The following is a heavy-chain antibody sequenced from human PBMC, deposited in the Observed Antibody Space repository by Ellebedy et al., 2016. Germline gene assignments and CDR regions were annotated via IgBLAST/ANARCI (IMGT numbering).Heavy chain of an antibody. D-gene: IGHD3-3*01. CDR1: GYTFTSYY. Sequence: ASVKVSXKASGYTFTSYYMHWVRQAPGQGLEWMGIINPSGGSTSYAQKFQGRVTMTRDTSTSTVYMELSSLRSEDTAVYYCARCLTIFGVVIKGAFDIWGQGTMVTVSS. V-gene: IGHV1-46*03. J-gene: IGHJ3*02. CDR3: ARCLTIFGVVIKGAFDI. CDR2: INPSGGST.